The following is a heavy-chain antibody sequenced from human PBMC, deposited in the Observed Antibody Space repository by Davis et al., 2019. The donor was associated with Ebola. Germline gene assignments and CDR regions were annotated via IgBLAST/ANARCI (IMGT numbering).Heavy chain of an antibody. CDR3: ARGGGSQYSSSWTDY. J-gene: IGHJ4*02. CDR1: GFTFSSYG. Sequence: PGGSLRLSCAASGFTFSSYGMHWVRQAPGKGLEWVAVIWYDGSNKYYADSVKGRFTISRDNSKNTLYLQMNSLRAEDTAVYYCARGGGSQYSSSWTDYWGQGTLVTVSS. V-gene: IGHV3-33*01. CDR2: IWYDGSNK. D-gene: IGHD6-13*01.